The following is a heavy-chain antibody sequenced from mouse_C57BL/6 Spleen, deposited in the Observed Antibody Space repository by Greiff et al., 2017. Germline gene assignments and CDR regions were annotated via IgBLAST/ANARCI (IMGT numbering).Heavy chain of an antibody. V-gene: IGHV1-52*01. CDR1: GYTFTSYG. CDR2: IDTSDSET. Sequence: QVQLQQPGAELVRPGSSVKLSCKASGYTFTSYGMNWVKQRPIQGLEWIGNIDTSDSETHYNKKFKDKATLTVDKSSSTADMQLSSLTSEDSAVYYWSRKDCSCHYYAMDYWGQGTSVTASS. D-gene: IGHD3-2*02. CDR3: SRKDCSCHYYAMDY. J-gene: IGHJ4*01.